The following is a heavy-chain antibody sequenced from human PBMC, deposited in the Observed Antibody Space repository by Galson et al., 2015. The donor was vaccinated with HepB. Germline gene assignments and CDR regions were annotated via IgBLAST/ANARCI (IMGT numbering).Heavy chain of an antibody. CDR1: GFSVTNAW. CDR3: TTVAPFDY. V-gene: IGHV3-15*07. CDR2: IKSKTDGGIT. J-gene: IGHJ4*02. Sequence: SLRLSCAAYGFSVTNAWMNWVRQAPGKGVECVGRIKSKTDGGITDYTAPVKGRFTISRDDSINMLYLQMNSLKTEDTAVYYCTTVAPFDYWGQGILVTVSS.